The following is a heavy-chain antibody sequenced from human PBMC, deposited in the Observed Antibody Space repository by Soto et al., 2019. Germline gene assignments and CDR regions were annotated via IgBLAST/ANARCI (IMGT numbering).Heavy chain of an antibody. J-gene: IGHJ3*02. CDR2: IWYDGSNK. CDR3: AGDRDSSGYYYAPARSDAFDI. V-gene: IGHV3-33*01. Sequence: GGSLRLSCAASGFTFSSYGMHWVRQAPGKGLEWVAVIWYDGSNKYYADSVKGRFTISRDNSKNTLYLQMNSLRAEDTAVYYCAGDRDSSGYYYAPARSDAFDIWGQGTMVTVSS. D-gene: IGHD3-22*01. CDR1: GFTFSSYG.